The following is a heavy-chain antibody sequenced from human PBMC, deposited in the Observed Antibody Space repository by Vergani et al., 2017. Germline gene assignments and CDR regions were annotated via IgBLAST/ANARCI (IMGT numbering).Heavy chain of an antibody. Sequence: EVQLVASGGGLVQRGGSLRLSCEASGFTFSNLWMTWVRQAPGKGLEWVANIKYDGSKKNYVDSVKGRFTISRDNAKNSLYLQMNNLRVEDTAVYFCARLADYDYGDDPAFFWGQGTLVTVSS. CDR2: IKYDGSKK. CDR3: ARLADYDYGDDPAFF. V-gene: IGHV3-7*01. CDR1: GFTFSNLW. D-gene: IGHD4-17*01. J-gene: IGHJ4*02.